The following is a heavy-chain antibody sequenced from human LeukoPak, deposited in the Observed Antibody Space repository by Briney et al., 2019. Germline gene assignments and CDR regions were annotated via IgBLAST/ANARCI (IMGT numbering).Heavy chain of an antibody. J-gene: IGHJ2*01. Sequence: PSETLSLTCSVSGVSIDSYYLSWIRQPPGKGLDWIGFSHVSGNTRYSPSLRGRATVSVDTSKNQFSLKLSSVTAADTAVYYCARGGGDCWYFDLWGRGTLVTVSS. CDR3: ARGGGDCWYFDL. D-gene: IGHD2-21*02. V-gene: IGHV4-59*12. CDR1: GVSIDSYY. CDR2: SHVSGNT.